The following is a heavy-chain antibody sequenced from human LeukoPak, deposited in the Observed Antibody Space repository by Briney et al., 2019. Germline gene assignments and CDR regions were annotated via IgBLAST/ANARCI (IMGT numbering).Heavy chain of an antibody. D-gene: IGHD3-22*01. CDR1: GFTFDDYI. CDR2: ISWDGGST. J-gene: IGHJ4*02. CDR3: ATDILDDSSGPLFDY. Sequence: GGSLRLSCAASGFTFDDYIMHWVRQAPGKGLEWVSLISWDGGSTYYADSVKGRFTISRDNSRNPLYLQMNSLRTEDTALSYYATDILDDSSGPLFDYGGQGTLVTVSS. V-gene: IGHV3-43*01.